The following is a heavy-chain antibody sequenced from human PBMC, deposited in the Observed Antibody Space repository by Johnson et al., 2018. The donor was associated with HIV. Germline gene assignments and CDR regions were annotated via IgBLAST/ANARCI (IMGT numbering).Heavy chain of an antibody. CDR3: ATPLAHYDSSAYGGGALDI. D-gene: IGHD3-22*01. Sequence: QVQLVESGGGLVQPVRSLRLSCAASGFTFDDYAMHWVRQAPGKGLEWVAVISYDGSNKYYADSVKGRFTISRDNSKNTLYLQMDSLRAEDTAVYYCATPLAHYDSSAYGGGALDIWGQGTMVTVSS. CDR2: ISYDGSNK. V-gene: IGHV3-30*14. J-gene: IGHJ3*02. CDR1: GFTFDDYA.